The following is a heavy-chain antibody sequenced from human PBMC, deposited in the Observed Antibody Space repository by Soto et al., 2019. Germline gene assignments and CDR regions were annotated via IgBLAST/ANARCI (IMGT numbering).Heavy chain of an antibody. V-gene: IGHV2-5*02. J-gene: IGHJ6*02. D-gene: IGHD2-21*01. CDR2: IYWDDST. CDR3: VQSRCGGDCLQSYSSHSYYGLDV. Sequence: SGPTLVNPTQTLTLTCTFSGFSLTTSPVAVGWIRQPPGKALEWLAIIYWDDSTHYFPSLNSRLTITKDTSKNQVVLTMTNMDPVDTATYYCVQSRCGGDCLQSYSSHSYYGLDVWGQGTTVTVSS. CDR1: GFSLTTSPVA.